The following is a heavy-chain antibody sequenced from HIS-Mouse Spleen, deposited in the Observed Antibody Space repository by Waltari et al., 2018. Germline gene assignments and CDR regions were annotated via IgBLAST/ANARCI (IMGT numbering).Heavy chain of an antibody. CDR2: ISNRRSYI. V-gene: IGHV3-21*01. Sequence: EVQLVESGGGLVKPGGSLRLSCAAYGFTFSSYSMNWVRQAPGKGLGWVSSISNRRSYIYYADSVKVRFTIPRDNAKNSLYLQMNSRRAEDTAVYYCARDPAIEYFQHWGQGTLVTVSS. CDR1: GFTFSSYS. CDR3: ARDPAIEYFQH. J-gene: IGHJ1*01.